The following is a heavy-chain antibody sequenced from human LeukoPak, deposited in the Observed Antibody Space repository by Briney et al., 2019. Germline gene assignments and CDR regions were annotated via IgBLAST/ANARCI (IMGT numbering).Heavy chain of an antibody. Sequence: GGSLRLSCAASGFTFSSYSMNWVRQAPGKGLEWVSSISSSSSYIYYADSVKGRFTISRDNAKNSLYLQMNSLRAEDTAVYYCARAWGEYRGYDYGYYYYGMDVWGQGTTVTVSS. D-gene: IGHD5-12*01. CDR1: GFTFSSYS. V-gene: IGHV3-21*01. J-gene: IGHJ6*02. CDR3: ARAWGEYRGYDYGYYYYGMDV. CDR2: ISSSSSYI.